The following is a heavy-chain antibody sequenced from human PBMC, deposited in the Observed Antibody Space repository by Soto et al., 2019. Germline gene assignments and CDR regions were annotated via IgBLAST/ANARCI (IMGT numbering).Heavy chain of an antibody. J-gene: IGHJ4*02. V-gene: IGHV3-48*01. CDR3: AREGVTTVYDY. CDR2: IRSSSSTI. Sequence: GGSLRLSCAASGFTFSSYSMNWVRQAPGKGLEWVSYIRSSSSTIYYADSVKGRFTISRDNAKNSPYLQMNSLRAEDTAVYYCAREGVTTVYDYWGQGTLVTVSS. D-gene: IGHD4-17*01. CDR1: GFTFSSYS.